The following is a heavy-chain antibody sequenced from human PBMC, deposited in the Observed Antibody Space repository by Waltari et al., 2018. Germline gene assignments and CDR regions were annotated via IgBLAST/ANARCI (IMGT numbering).Heavy chain of an antibody. CDR3: ARGGYSYGQYFDY. J-gene: IGHJ4*02. D-gene: IGHD5-18*01. Sequence: EVQLVESGGGLVKPGGSLRLSCAASGFTFSSYSMNWVRQAPGEGRGWVSSISSSSSYIYYADSVKGRFTIARDNAKNSLYLQMNSLRAEDTAVYYCARGGYSYGQYFDYWGQGTLVTVSS. V-gene: IGHV3-21*01. CDR2: ISSSSSYI. CDR1: GFTFSSYS.